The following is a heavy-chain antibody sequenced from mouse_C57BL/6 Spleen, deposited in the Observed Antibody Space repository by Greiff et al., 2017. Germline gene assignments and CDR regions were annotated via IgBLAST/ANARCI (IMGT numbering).Heavy chain of an antibody. V-gene: IGHV1-39*01. J-gene: IGHJ4*01. D-gene: IGHD2-5*01. Sequence: EVQLQQSGPELVKPGASVKISCKASGYPFTDYNMNWVKQSNGKSLEWIGVINPNYGTTSYNQKFKGKATLTVDQSSSTAYMQLNSLTSEDSAVYYCARGSNYVDYYAMDYWGQGTSVTVSS. CDR2: INPNYGTT. CDR3: ARGSNYVDYYAMDY. CDR1: GYPFTDYN.